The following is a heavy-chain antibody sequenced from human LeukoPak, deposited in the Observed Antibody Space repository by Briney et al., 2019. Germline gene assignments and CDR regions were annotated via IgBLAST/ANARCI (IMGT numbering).Heavy chain of an antibody. CDR3: ARGGIAEGLYYFDY. J-gene: IGHJ4*02. V-gene: IGHV4-34*01. CDR2: INHSGRT. Sequence: SETLSLTCAVYGGSSTGYFWTWIRQPPGKGLEWIGEINHSGRTNYNPSLKSRVTISVDTSKNQFSLKLSSVTAADTAVYYCARGGIAEGLYYFDYWGQGTLVTVSS. D-gene: IGHD6-13*01. CDR1: GGSSTGYF.